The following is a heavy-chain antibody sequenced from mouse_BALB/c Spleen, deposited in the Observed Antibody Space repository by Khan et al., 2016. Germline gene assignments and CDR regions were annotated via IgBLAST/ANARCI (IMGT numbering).Heavy chain of an antibody. Sequence: QVQLKQSGPGLVAPSQSLSITCTVSGFSLTTYDIHWVRQTPGKGLKWLGVIWAGGSTNYNSALMSRLSISQDNSKSQVFLKMNSLQTDDTAMYYCARVQFGYYDYFDFWGQGTTLAVSS. CDR1: GFSLTTYD. CDR2: IWAGGST. J-gene: IGHJ2*01. CDR3: ARVQFGYYDYFDF. V-gene: IGHV2-9*02. D-gene: IGHD2-3*01.